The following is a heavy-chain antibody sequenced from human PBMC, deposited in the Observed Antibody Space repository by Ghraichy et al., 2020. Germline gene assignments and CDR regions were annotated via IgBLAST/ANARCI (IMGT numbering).Heavy chain of an antibody. CDR3: AKAWGYCSGGTCPPYNWFDP. V-gene: IGHV3-23*01. J-gene: IGHJ5*02. CDR2: ISGSGRTT. CDR1: GFTFSSYT. D-gene: IGHD2-15*01. Sequence: LSLTCAASGFTFSSYTMTWVRHAPGKGLEWVSTISGSGRTTYYADSLKGRFTMSRDNSENTLYLQMNSLRTEDAAIYYCAKAWGYCSGGTCPPYNWFDPWGQGTLVTVSS.